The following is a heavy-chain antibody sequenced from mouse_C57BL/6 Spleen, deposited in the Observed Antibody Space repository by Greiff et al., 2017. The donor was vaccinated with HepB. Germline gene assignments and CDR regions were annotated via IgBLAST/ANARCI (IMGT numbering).Heavy chain of an antibody. CDR3: AKGDYDGDYYAMDY. CDR1: GFSLTSYG. Sequence: QVQLQQSGPGLVQPSQSLSITCTVSGFSLTSYGVHWVRQSPGKGLEWLGVIWRGGSTDYNAAFMSRLSITKDNSKSQVFFKMNSLQADDTAIYCCAKGDYDGDYYAMDYWGQGTSVTVSS. CDR2: IWRGGST. V-gene: IGHV2-5*01. D-gene: IGHD2-4*01. J-gene: IGHJ4*01.